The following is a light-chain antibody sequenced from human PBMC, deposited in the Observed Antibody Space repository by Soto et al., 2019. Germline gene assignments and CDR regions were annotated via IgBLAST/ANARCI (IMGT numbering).Light chain of an antibody. CDR2: KKS. V-gene: IGKV1-5*03. Sequence: DIQLTQSPSTLYASVGDRVTITCRASQSISSWLAWYQQKPGKAPKFLIYKKSNLESGVPSRFSGSGSGTEFTLTISSLQPDDFATYYCQYYNNYCWTFGQGTKVEIK. J-gene: IGKJ1*01. CDR3: QYYNNYCWT. CDR1: QSISSW.